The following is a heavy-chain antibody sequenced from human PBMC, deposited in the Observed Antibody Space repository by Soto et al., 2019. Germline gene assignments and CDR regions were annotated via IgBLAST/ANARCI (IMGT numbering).Heavy chain of an antibody. D-gene: IGHD3-9*01. V-gene: IGHV1-3*01. CDR2: INAGNGNT. Sequence: XSVKVSCKASGYTFTSYAMHWVRQAPVQRLEWMGWINAGNGNTKYSQKFQGRVTITRDTSASTAYMELSSLRSEDTAVYYCARDPGGYFDWLLFDYWGQGTLVTVSS. CDR3: ARDPGGYFDWLLFDY. CDR1: GYTFTSYA. J-gene: IGHJ4*02.